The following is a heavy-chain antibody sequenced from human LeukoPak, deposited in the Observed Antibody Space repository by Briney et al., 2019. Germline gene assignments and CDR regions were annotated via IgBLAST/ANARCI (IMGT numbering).Heavy chain of an antibody. J-gene: IGHJ4*02. V-gene: IGHV3-7*01. D-gene: IGHD4-23*01. CDR2: IKEDGSEI. CDR1: AFTFSSYW. CDR3: ARDRGYSSFDY. Sequence: GGSLRLSCEASAFTFSSYWMSWVRLAPGKGLEWVANIKEDGSEINYVDSVKGRFTISRDNAKNSLFLQMNSLRVEVTAVYYCARDRGYSSFDYWGQGTLVTVSS.